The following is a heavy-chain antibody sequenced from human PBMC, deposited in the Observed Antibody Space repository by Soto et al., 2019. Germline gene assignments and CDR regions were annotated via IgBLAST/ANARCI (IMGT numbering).Heavy chain of an antibody. V-gene: IGHV4-4*07. J-gene: IGHJ5*02. CDR3: AREYSYHFDP. D-gene: IGHD5-18*01. Sequence: QVQLQESGPGLVKPSETLPLTCTVSGDSIRGYHWSWIRQSAGEGLQWVGRIYSSGSANYNPSLKSRVTMSVDTSKNQFSLNLNSVTAAETAIYYCAREYSYHFDPWGQGTLVTVSS. CDR1: GDSIRGYH. CDR2: IYSSGSA.